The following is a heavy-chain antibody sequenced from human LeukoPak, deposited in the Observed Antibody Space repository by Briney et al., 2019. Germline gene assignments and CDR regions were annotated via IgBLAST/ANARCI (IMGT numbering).Heavy chain of an antibody. Sequence: ASVKVSCKASGYTFTDYYINWVRQAPGQGLEWIGWINPNSGDTNYAQKFQDRVTMTRDTSISTAYIELNFLRSDDRAVYYSARDNFRVGCSTTSCYGVAPGVQGTLVTVSS. V-gene: IGHV1-2*02. D-gene: IGHD2-2*01. J-gene: IGHJ5*02. CDR1: GYTFTDYY. CDR3: ARDNFRVGCSTTSCYGVAP. CDR2: INPNSGDT.